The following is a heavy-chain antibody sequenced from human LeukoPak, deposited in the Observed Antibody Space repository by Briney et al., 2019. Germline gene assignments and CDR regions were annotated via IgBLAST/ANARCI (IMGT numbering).Heavy chain of an antibody. CDR2: IRYDGTNK. CDR1: GFTFSSYG. J-gene: IGHJ4*02. V-gene: IGHV3-30*02. Sequence: GGSLRLSCAASGFTFSSYGMHWVRQAPGKGVEWVAFIRYDGTNKYYAESVKGRFTISRNNSKNTPYLQMISLRVEDTAVYYCAKDWSYRGWAYYLDYWGQGTLLTVSS. CDR3: AKDWSYRGWAYYLDY. D-gene: IGHD6-19*01.